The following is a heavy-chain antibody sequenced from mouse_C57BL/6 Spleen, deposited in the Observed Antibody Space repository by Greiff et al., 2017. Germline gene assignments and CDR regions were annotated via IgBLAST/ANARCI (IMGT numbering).Heavy chain of an antibody. D-gene: IGHD1-3*01. J-gene: IGHJ4*01. Sequence: QVQLKESGPGLVQPSQSLSITCTVSGFSLTGYGVHWVRQSPGKGLEWLGVLWSGGSTDYNAAFISRLGISKDNSKSQVFFKMNSLQADDTAIYYCARNYKGNAMDYWGQGTSVTGSS. CDR2: LWSGGST. CDR1: GFSLTGYG. CDR3: ARNYKGNAMDY. V-gene: IGHV2-2*01.